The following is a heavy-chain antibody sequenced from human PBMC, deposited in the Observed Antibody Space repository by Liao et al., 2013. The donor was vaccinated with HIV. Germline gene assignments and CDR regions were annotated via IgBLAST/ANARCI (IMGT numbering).Heavy chain of an antibody. V-gene: IGHV4-39*07. CDR3: ARGGLGFYSGIYPLRY. CDR1: GGSISSSSYY. CDR2: IYYSGST. D-gene: IGHD1-26*01. J-gene: IGHJ4*02. Sequence: QLQLQESGPGLVKPSETLSLTCTVSGGSISSSSYYWGWIRQPPGKGLEWIGSIYYSGSTNYNPSLKSRVTISVDTSKNQFSLKLTSVTAADTAVYYCARGGLGFYSGIYPLRYWGQGTLVTVSS.